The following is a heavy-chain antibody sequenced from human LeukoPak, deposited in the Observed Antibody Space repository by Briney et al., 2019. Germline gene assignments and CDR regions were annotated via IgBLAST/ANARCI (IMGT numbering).Heavy chain of an antibody. CDR1: GASISSGTYS. V-gene: IGHV4-30-2*01. CDR3: ARGDGSGSGRWFDP. Sequence: SETLSLTCTVSGASISSGTYSWSWIRQPPGEGLEWIGYIYHTGSTYYNPSLKGRVTISVDRSKNQFSLNLNFVTAADTALYYCARGDGSGSGRWFDPWGQGTLITVSS. D-gene: IGHD3-10*01. CDR2: IYHTGST. J-gene: IGHJ5*02.